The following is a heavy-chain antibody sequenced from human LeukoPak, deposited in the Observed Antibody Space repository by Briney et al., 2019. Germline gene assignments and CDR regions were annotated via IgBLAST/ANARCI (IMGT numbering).Heavy chain of an antibody. CDR1: GFSVSNYY. V-gene: IGHV3-9*01. D-gene: IGHD4-17*01. J-gene: IGHJ4*02. Sequence: GGSLRLSCAASGFSVSNYYMSWVRQPPGKGLEWVSGISWNSGRIAYADSVKGRFTISRDNAENSLYLQTNSLRTEDTAFYYCVKDGGDYGDYSYYFDYWGQGTLVTVSS. CDR3: VKDGGDYGDYSYYFDY. CDR2: ISWNSGRI.